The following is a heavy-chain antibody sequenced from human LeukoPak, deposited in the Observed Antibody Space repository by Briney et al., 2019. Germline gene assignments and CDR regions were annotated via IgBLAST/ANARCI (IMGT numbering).Heavy chain of an antibody. Sequence: SETLSLTCTVSGGSISSYYWSWIRQPPGKGLEWIGYIYYSGSTNYNPSLKSRVTMSVDTSKNQFSLKLSSVTAADTAVYYCARWDYYDSSGYSYWGQGTLVTVSS. CDR1: GGSISSYY. CDR3: ARWDYYDSSGYSY. CDR2: IYYSGST. J-gene: IGHJ4*02. D-gene: IGHD3-22*01. V-gene: IGHV4-59*01.